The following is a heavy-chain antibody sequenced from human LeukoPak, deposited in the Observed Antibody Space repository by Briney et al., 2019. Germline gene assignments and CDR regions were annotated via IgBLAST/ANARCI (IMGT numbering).Heavy chain of an antibody. Sequence: GGSLRLSCAASGFTFSSYSMNWVRQAPGKGLEWVSSISSSSSYIYYADSVEGRFTISRDNAKNSLYLQMNSLRAEDTAVYYCARDQDIVVVPAAIGFDPWGQGTLVTVSS. CDR3: ARDQDIVVVPAAIGFDP. J-gene: IGHJ5*02. V-gene: IGHV3-21*01. CDR2: ISSSSSYI. D-gene: IGHD2-2*02. CDR1: GFTFSSYS.